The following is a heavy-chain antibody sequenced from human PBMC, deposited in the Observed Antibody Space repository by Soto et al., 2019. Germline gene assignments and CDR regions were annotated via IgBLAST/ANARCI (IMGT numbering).Heavy chain of an antibody. V-gene: IGHV4-59*01. Sequence: SETLSLTCTVSGGSISSYYWSWIRQPPGKGLEWIGYIYYSGSTNYNPSLKSRVTISVDTSKNQFSLKLSSVTAADTAAYYCAGMTGRYYYYYGMDVWGQGTTVTVSS. CDR1: GGSISSYY. CDR3: AGMTGRYYYYYGMDV. J-gene: IGHJ6*02. D-gene: IGHD3-9*01. CDR2: IYYSGST.